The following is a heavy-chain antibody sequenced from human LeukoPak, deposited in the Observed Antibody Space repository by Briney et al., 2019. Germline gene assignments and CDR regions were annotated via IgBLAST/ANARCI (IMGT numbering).Heavy chain of an antibody. Sequence: GGSLRLSCAASGFTFDDYAMHWVRQAPGKGLEGVSGISWNSGSIGYADSVKGRFTISRDNVKNSLYLQMNSLRAEDMALYYCAKDKNTYYYGSGSLFDVWGKGTTVTVSS. CDR2: ISWNSGSI. CDR3: AKDKNTYYYGSGSLFDV. D-gene: IGHD3-10*01. V-gene: IGHV3-9*03. CDR1: GFTFDDYA. J-gene: IGHJ6*04.